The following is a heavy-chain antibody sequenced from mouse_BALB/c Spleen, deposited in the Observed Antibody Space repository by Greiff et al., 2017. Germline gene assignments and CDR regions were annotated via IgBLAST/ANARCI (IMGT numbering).Heavy chain of an antibody. CDR2: IYPSDSYT. CDR1: GYTFTSYW. Sequence: QVQLQQPGAELVRPGASVKLSCKASGYTFTSYWINWVKQRPGQGLEWIGNIYPSDSYTNYNQKFKDKATLTVDKSSSTAYMQLSSPTSEDSAVYYCTRDYGSSYVRYAMDYWGQGTSVTVSS. V-gene: IGHV1-69*02. J-gene: IGHJ4*01. CDR3: TRDYGSSYVRYAMDY. D-gene: IGHD1-1*01.